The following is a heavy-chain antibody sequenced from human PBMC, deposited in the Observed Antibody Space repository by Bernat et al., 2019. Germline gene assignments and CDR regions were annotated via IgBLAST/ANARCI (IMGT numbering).Heavy chain of an antibody. CDR3: ARERDSSNWYGGGFGY. CDR2: IPCDGGNK. Sequence: QVQLVESGGGVVQPGRSLRLSCAASGFTFSSYGMHWVRQAPGKGLEWVAVIPCDGGNKYYADSVKDRFTISRDNSKNTLYLQMNSLRIEDTAVYYCARERDSSNWYGGGFGYWGQGTLVTVSS. D-gene: IGHD6-13*01. CDR1: GFTFSSYG. J-gene: IGHJ4*02. V-gene: IGHV3-30*03.